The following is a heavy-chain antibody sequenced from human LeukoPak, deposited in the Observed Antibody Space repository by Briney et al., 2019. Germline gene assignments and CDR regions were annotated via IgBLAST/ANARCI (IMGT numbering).Heavy chain of an antibody. D-gene: IGHD6-19*01. V-gene: IGHV3-23*01. CDR1: GFTFSSYA. Sequence: GGSLRLSRAASGFTFSSYAMSWVRQAPGKGLEWVSAISGSGGSTYYADSVKGRFTISRDNSKNTLYLQMNSLRAEDTAVYYCHLAVIGAVADPFDYWGQGTLVTVSS. J-gene: IGHJ4*02. CDR2: ISGSGGST. CDR3: HLAVIGAVADPFDY.